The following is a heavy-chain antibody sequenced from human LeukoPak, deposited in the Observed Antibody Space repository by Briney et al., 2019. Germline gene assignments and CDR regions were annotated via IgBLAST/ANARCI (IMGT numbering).Heavy chain of an antibody. V-gene: IGHV3-23*01. Sequence: GGSLRLSCAVSGFTFSHYAMSWVRQAPGTGVEGVGSLTDSGDATYYADSVKGRLTISRDNSNSTLYLHISGLRDEDTAVYYCARGYSHNSGGWLDPWGQGTLVTVSS. J-gene: IGHJ5*02. CDR2: LTDSGDAT. CDR1: GFTFSHYA. D-gene: IGHD5-12*01. CDR3: ARGYSHNSGGWLDP.